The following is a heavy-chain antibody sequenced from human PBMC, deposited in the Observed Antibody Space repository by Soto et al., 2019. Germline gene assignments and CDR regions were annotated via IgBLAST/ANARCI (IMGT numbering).Heavy chain of an antibody. CDR3: AREYTAWPLAYGLDV. CDR2: ISSRSDI. CDR1: GFTFSIYV. V-gene: IGHV3-21*01. J-gene: IGHJ6*02. D-gene: IGHD2-2*02. Sequence: GGSLRLSCAASGFTFSIYVMNWVRQAPGKGLEWVSSISSRSDIYYADSVKGRFTISRDNAKNSVSLQMNSLRAEDTAVYYCAREYTAWPLAYGLDVWGQGTTVTVSS.